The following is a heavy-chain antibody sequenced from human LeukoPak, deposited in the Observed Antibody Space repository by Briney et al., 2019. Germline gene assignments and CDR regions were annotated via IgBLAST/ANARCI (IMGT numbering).Heavy chain of an antibody. CDR2: FDPEDGET. CDR3: ATGVCSSTSCYWARDAFDI. J-gene: IGHJ3*02. D-gene: IGHD2-2*01. V-gene: IGHV1-24*01. CDR1: GYTLTELS. Sequence: SVKVSCKVSGYTLTELSMHWVRQAPGKGLEWMGGFDPEDGETIYAQKFQGRVTMTEDTSTDTAYMELSSLRSEDTAVYYCATGVCSSTSCYWARDAFDIWAKGQWSPSLQ.